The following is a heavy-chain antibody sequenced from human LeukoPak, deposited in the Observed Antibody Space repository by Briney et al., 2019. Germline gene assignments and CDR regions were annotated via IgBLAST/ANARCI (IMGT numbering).Heavy chain of an antibody. CDR3: AREGRYYDFDY. CDR2: ISSSSSYK. CDR1: GFTFSSYS. V-gene: IGHV3-21*01. J-gene: IGHJ4*02. Sequence: GSLRLSCAASGFTFSSYSMKWVRQAPGKGLEWVSSISSSSSYKYYADSVKGRFTISRDNAKNSLYLQMNSLRAEDTAVYYCAREGRYYDFDYWGQGTLVTVSS. D-gene: IGHD3-22*01.